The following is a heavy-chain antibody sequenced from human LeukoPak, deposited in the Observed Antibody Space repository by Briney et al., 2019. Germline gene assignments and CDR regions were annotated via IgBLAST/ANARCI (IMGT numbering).Heavy chain of an antibody. D-gene: IGHD6-13*01. CDR2: ISYDGSNK. Sequence: PGGSLRPSCAASGFTFSSYAMHWVRQAPGKGLEWVAVISYDGSNKYYADSVKGRFTISRDNSKNTLYLQMNSLRAEDTAVYYCATGDSSSWYFDYWGQGTLVTVSS. CDR3: ATGDSSSWYFDY. J-gene: IGHJ4*02. CDR1: GFTFSSYA. V-gene: IGHV3-30*04.